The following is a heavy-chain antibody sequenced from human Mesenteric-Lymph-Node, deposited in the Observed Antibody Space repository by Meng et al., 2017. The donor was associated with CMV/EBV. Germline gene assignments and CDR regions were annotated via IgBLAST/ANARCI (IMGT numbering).Heavy chain of an antibody. Sequence: AASGFTFSDYDMTWIRQAPGKGLEWVASISSSSIYTNYADSVKGRFTISRDSARNPLHLQMNTLRAEDTAVYFCAREPSIAAAGVDYWGQGSLVTVSS. V-gene: IGHV3-11*06. CDR2: ISSSSIYT. CDR3: AREPSIAAAGVDY. CDR1: GFTFSDYD. D-gene: IGHD6-13*01. J-gene: IGHJ4*02.